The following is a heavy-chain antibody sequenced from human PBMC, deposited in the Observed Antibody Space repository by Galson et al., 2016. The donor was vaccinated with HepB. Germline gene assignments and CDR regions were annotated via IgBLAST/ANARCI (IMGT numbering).Heavy chain of an antibody. CDR1: GFSFSNYA. V-gene: IGHV3-23*01. CDR3: AKCRVVTTLGPPANNWFDP. CDR2: ISGSGGAT. J-gene: IGHJ5*02. Sequence: SLRLSCAASGFSFSNYAMSWVRQAPGKGLEWVSVISGSGGATNYADSVKGRFIISRGNSKNTLYLQINSLRAEDTAVYYCAKCRVVTTLGPPANNWFDPWGRGTLVTVSS. D-gene: IGHD3-3*01.